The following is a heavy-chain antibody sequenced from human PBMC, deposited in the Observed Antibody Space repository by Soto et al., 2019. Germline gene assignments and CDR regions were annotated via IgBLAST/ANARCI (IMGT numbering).Heavy chain of an antibody. D-gene: IGHD6-13*01. V-gene: IGHV5-10-1*01. CDR1: GYSFTTYW. J-gene: IGHJ3*02. Sequence: GESLKISCKGSGYSFTTYWISWVRQMPGEGLEWMGRIDPTDSYTNYSPSFQGRVTISADKSITTAYLQWSSLKASDTAMYYCARHVQQLVLNAFDIWGRGTMVTVSS. CDR2: IDPTDSYT. CDR3: ARHVQQLVLNAFDI.